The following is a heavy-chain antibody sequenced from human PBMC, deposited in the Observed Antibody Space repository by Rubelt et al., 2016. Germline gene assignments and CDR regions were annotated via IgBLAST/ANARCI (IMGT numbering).Heavy chain of an antibody. CDR2: ISWNSGSI. CDR1: GFTFDDYA. V-gene: IGHV3-9*01. CDR3: AKDNSNYVGAFDI. J-gene: IGHJ3*02. Sequence: EVQLVESGGGLVQPGRSLRLSCAASGFTFDDYAMHWVRQAPGKGLEWVSGISWNSGSIGYGDSVKGRLPCSRDNAKNSLYLQMNSRRAEDTSLYYCAKDNSNYVGAFDIWGQGTMVTVSS. D-gene: IGHD1-7*01.